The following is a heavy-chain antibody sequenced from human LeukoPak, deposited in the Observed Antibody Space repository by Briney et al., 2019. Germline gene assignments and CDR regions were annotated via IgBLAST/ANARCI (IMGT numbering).Heavy chain of an antibody. V-gene: IGHV4-30-2*01. D-gene: IGHD6-13*01. CDR2: IYHSGST. Sequence: PSETLSLTCTVSGGSISSGGYYWSWIRQPPGKGLEWIGYIYHSGSTYYNPSLKSRVTISVDRSKNQFSLKLSSVTAADTAVYYCARSGIAAAYDYWGQGTLVTVSS. J-gene: IGHJ4*02. CDR3: ARSGIAAAYDY. CDR1: GGSISSGGYY.